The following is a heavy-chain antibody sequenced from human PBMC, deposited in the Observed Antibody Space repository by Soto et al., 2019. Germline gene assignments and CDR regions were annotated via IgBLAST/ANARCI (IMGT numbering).Heavy chain of an antibody. CDR1: GGTFSSYA. CDR3: ARNLLPGAAVDY. D-gene: IGHD7-27*01. V-gene: IGHV1-69*13. J-gene: IGHJ4*02. Sequence: GASVKVSCKASGGTFSSYAISWVRQAPGQGLEWMGGIIPLFGTTNYAQKFQGLVTITADESTSTAYMELSSLRSEDTAVYYCARNLLPGAAVDYWGQGTLVTVSS. CDR2: IIPLFGTT.